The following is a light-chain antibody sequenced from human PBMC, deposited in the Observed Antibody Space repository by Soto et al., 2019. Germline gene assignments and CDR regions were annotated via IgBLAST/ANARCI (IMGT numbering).Light chain of an antibody. CDR2: DAS. J-gene: IGKJ5*01. Sequence: DIQMTQSPSSLSASVGDRVTITCQASQDISNYLNWYQQKPGKAPKLLIYDASNLEIGVPSRFSGSGSGTDFTFTISSLQPEDIATYYCQQYDNLPLTFGRGTRLEIK. V-gene: IGKV1-33*01. CDR3: QQYDNLPLT. CDR1: QDISNY.